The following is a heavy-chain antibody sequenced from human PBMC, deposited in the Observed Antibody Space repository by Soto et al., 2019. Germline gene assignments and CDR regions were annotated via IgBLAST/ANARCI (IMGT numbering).Heavy chain of an antibody. CDR3: AKAGRDTFCSGSTCYPDYFDY. D-gene: IGHD2-15*01. CDR2: IPYDGSNK. CDR1: GFTFSSYG. Sequence: QVQLVESGGGVVQPGRSLRLSCAASGFTFSSYGMHWVRQAPGKGLEWVASIPYDGSNKYYADSVKDRFTISRDNSKTTLYFQMNSLRPEDTAVYYCAKAGRDTFCSGSTCYPDYFDYWGQGTLVTVSS. V-gene: IGHV3-30*18. J-gene: IGHJ4*02.